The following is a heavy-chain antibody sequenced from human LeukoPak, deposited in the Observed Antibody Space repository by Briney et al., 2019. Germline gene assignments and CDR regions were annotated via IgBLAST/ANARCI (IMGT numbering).Heavy chain of an antibody. CDR1: GGSISSGDYY. CDR3: ARIPKDIVVVPAIYYMDV. Sequence: PSETLSLTCTVSGGSISSGDYYWGWIRQPPGKGLEWIGYIYYSGSTYYNPSLKSRVTISVDTSKNQFSLKLSSVTAADTAVYYCARIPKDIVVVPAIYYMDVWGKGTTVTVSS. V-gene: IGHV4-30-4*08. D-gene: IGHD2-2*01. J-gene: IGHJ6*03. CDR2: IYYSGST.